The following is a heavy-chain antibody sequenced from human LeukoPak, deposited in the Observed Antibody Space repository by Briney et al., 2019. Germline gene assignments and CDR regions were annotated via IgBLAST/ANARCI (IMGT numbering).Heavy chain of an antibody. V-gene: IGHV3-7*03. CDR2: MKQDGREK. CDR3: ARDLLYETDY. CDR1: GFIFNNYW. D-gene: IGHD2/OR15-2a*01. Sequence: GGSLRLSCVASGFIFNNYWMSWVRQVPGKGLEWVANMKQDGREKYLVDSVKGRFTISRDNAKNTLYLQMNSLRAEDTAVYYCARDLLYETDYWGQGTLVTVSS. J-gene: IGHJ4*02.